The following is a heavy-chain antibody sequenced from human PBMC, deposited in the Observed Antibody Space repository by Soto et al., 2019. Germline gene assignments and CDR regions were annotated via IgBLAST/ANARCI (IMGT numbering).Heavy chain of an antibody. V-gene: IGHV3-21*01. Sequence: PGGSLRLSCAASGFTFSSYSMNWVRQAPGKGLEWVSSISSSSSSYIYYADSVKGRFTISRDNAKNSLYLQMNSLRAEDTAVYYCARDITGGSYFSSAFDIWGQGTMVTVSS. CDR3: ARDITGGSYFSSAFDI. CDR1: GFTFSSYS. J-gene: IGHJ3*02. D-gene: IGHD1-20*01. CDR2: ISSSSSSYI.